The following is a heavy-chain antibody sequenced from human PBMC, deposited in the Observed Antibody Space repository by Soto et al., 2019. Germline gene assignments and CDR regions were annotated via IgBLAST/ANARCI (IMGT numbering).Heavy chain of an antibody. CDR1: GGAFSGYY. J-gene: IGHJ4*02. V-gene: IGHV4-34*01. D-gene: IGHD2-2*01. CDR2: INHSGST. CDR3: ARLVFATQVWDF. Sequence: QVQLQKWGAGLLKPSETLSLTCAVYGGAFSGYYWSWIRQPPGTGLEWIGEINHSGSTNYNPSLNRGVTISADTPKNKFSLKLSSVTATDTAVYYWARLVFATQVWDFWGQGSLVTVSS.